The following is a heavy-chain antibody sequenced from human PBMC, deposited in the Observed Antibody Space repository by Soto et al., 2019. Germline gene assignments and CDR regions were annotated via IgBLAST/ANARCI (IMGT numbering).Heavy chain of an antibody. D-gene: IGHD1-7*01. V-gene: IGHV1-24*01. CDR2: FDPEDGVT. CDR3: ATALPFSGISGPTYRPRLDY. J-gene: IGHJ4*02. CDR1: GYTLTELS. Sequence: ASVKVSCKVSGYTLTELSMHWVRQAPGKGLEWMGGFDPEDGVTIYAQKFQGRVTMTEDTSTDTAYMELSSLRSEDTAVYYCATALPFSGISGPTYRPRLDYWGQGSLVTVSS.